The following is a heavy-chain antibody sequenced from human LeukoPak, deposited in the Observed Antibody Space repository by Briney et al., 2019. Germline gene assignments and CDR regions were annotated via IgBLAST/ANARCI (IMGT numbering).Heavy chain of an antibody. CDR1: GYSFTTYG. CDR3: ARWRGFTGSIDENWFDP. V-gene: IGHV1-18*01. D-gene: IGHD3-3*01. CDR2: INSNNGDT. J-gene: IGHJ5*02. Sequence: ASVKVSCKASGYSFTTYGISWVRQAPGQGLEWMGWINSNNGDTNYAGKVQGRVTMTTDTSTSTAYMELRSLRSDDTAVYYCARWRGFTGSIDENWFDPWGQGTLVTVSS.